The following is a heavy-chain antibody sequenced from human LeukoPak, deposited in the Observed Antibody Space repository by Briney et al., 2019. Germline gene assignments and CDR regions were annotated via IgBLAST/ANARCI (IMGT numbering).Heavy chain of an antibody. CDR3: AKRSRGIAVAGHFDY. Sequence: GGSLRLSCAASGFTLSSYAMSWVRQAPGKGLEWVSAISGSGGSTYYADSVKGRFTISRDNSKNTLYLQMNSLRAEDTAVYYCAKRSRGIAVAGHFDYWGQGTLVTVSS. CDR1: GFTLSSYA. CDR2: ISGSGGST. D-gene: IGHD6-19*01. V-gene: IGHV3-23*01. J-gene: IGHJ4*02.